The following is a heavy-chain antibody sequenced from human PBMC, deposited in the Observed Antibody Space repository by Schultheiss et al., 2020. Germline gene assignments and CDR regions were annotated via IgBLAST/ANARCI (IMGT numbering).Heavy chain of an antibody. CDR3: AREDGDQAYGMDV. CDR2: ISSSSGYI. CDR1: GFTFSSYW. J-gene: IGHJ6*02. V-gene: IGHV3-21*04. Sequence: GGSLRLSCAASGFTFSSYWMHWVRQAPGKGLEWVSTISSSSGYIYYSDSVKGRCTISSDNAKNSLYLQMNSLRAEDTGVYYCAREDGDQAYGMDVWGQGTTVT. D-gene: IGHD4-17*01.